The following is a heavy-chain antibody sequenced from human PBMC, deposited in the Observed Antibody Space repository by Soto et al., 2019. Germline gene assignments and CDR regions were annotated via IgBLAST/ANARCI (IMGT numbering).Heavy chain of an antibody. CDR1: GYTFTGYY. Sequence: GASVKVSCKASGYTFTGYYMHWVRQAPGQGLEWMGWVNPNSGGTNYAKKFQGRVTMTRDTSISTAYMELSRLRSDDTAVYYCARGPPITIFGVVIYFDYWGQGTLVTVSS. V-gene: IGHV1-2*02. J-gene: IGHJ4*02. CDR3: ARGPPITIFGVVIYFDY. CDR2: VNPNSGGT. D-gene: IGHD3-3*01.